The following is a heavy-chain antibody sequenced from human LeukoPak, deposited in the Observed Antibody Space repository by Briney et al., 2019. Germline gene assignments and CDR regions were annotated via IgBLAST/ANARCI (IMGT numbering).Heavy chain of an antibody. D-gene: IGHD3-10*01. V-gene: IGHV3-48*03. CDR1: GFTFTSYE. J-gene: IGHJ4*01. CDR2: IGSTGSTI. Sequence: GGSLRLSCAASGFTFTSYEMNWVRRAPGKGLEWVSYIGSTGSTISYADSVKGRFTISRDNGKNSMHLQMNSLRAEDTAVYYCVRGAGAWFGELTFLFEFWGHGTLVTVSS. CDR3: VRGAGAWFGELTFLFEF.